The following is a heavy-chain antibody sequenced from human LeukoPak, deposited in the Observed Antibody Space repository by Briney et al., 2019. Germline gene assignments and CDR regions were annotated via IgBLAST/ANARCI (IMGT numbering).Heavy chain of an antibody. Sequence: ASVKVSCKASGYTFTSYGISWVRQAPGQGLEWMGWISAYNGNTNYAQKLQGRVTMTTDTSTSTAYMELRSLRSDDTAVYYCARDETISVRGMIDYWGQGTLVTVSS. CDR3: ARDETISVRGMIDY. D-gene: IGHD2-15*01. V-gene: IGHV1-18*01. J-gene: IGHJ4*02. CDR2: ISAYNGNT. CDR1: GYTFTSYG.